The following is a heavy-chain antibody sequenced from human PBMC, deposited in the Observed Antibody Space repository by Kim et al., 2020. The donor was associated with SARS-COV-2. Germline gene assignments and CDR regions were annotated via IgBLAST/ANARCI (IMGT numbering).Heavy chain of an antibody. D-gene: IGHD6-19*01. CDR2: IYYSGSA. Sequence: SETLSLTCTVSGGSITSYSYYWGWIRQPPVKGLEWIGSIYYSGSAYSNPSLNSRVTISVDTSKNQFSLKLTSVTAADTAVYYCARNAGGKQWLVLGVRGFDSWGQGTLVTVSS. V-gene: IGHV4-39*01. CDR1: GGSITSYSYY. J-gene: IGHJ5*01. CDR3: ARNAGGKQWLVLGVRGFDS.